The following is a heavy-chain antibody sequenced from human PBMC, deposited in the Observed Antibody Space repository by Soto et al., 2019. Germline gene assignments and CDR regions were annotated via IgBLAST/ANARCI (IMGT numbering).Heavy chain of an antibody. CDR2: IIPILGIA. Sequence: QVQLVQSGAEVKKPGSSVKVSCKASGGTFSSYTISWVRQAPGQGLEWMGRIIPILGIANYAQKFQGRFTITADKSTSTAYMELSSLRSEDTAVYYCARVSGYCSGGSCYEGGWFDPWGQGTLVTVSS. D-gene: IGHD2-15*01. CDR3: ARVSGYCSGGSCYEGGWFDP. J-gene: IGHJ5*02. CDR1: GGTFSSYT. V-gene: IGHV1-69*02.